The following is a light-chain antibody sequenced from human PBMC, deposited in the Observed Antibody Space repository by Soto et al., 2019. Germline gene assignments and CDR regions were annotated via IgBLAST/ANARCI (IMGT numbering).Light chain of an antibody. CDR2: DVS. Sequence: EIVLTQSPVTLSLSPGDRATLSCRPSQSVSTFLAWYQQKPGQPPRLLIYDVSNRAAGIPARFSGSGSGTDFPLTVSSQEPEDFAVYYCQQRTDWPPVYTFGQGTKLEIK. CDR1: QSVSTF. J-gene: IGKJ2*01. V-gene: IGKV3-11*01. CDR3: QQRTDWPPVYT.